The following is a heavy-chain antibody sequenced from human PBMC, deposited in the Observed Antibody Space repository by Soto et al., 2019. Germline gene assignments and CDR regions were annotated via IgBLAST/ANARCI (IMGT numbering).Heavy chain of an antibody. V-gene: IGHV4-39*01. D-gene: IGHD6-6*01. CDR2: IYYSGST. Sequence: SETLSLTCTVSGGSISSSSYYWGWIRQPPGKGLEWIGSIYYSGSTYYNPPLKSRVTISVDTSKNQFSLKLSSVTAADTAVYYCARGYSSSPERPDYWGQGTLVTVSS. CDR3: ARGYSSSPERPDY. CDR1: GGSISSSSYY. J-gene: IGHJ4*02.